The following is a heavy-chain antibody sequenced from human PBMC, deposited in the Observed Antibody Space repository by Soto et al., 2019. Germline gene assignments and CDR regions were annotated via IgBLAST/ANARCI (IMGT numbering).Heavy chain of an antibody. J-gene: IGHJ3*01. CDR1: ALTISGKKY. Sequence: ESGGGLIQPGESLRLSCAAFALTISGKKYVAWVRQAPGKGLEWVSGLYDVDGSFYADSVRGRFTTSSDSSKTTVYLQMNDLRPDDTAVYYCATWHEREHAYDVWGQGTTVTVSS. CDR3: ATWHEREHAYDV. V-gene: IGHV3-53*01. D-gene: IGHD1-1*01. CDR2: LYDVDGS.